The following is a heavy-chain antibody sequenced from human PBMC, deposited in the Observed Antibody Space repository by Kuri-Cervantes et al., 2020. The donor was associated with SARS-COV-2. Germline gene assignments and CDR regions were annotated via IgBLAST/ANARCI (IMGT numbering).Heavy chain of an antibody. D-gene: IGHD3-10*01. J-gene: IGHJ4*02. CDR1: GFTFNNYD. CDR2: ISYDGSKK. Sequence: GESLKISCAASGFTFNNYDMYWVRQAPGKGLEWVAVISYDGSKKYYADSVKGRFTISRDNSKSTLYLPMYNLRAEDTAVYYCAKDLRLLWFGELLYWGQGTLVTVSS. CDR3: AKDLRLLWFGELLY. V-gene: IGHV3-30*18.